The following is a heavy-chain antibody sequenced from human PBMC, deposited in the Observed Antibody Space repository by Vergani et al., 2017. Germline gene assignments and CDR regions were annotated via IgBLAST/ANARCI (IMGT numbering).Heavy chain of an antibody. V-gene: IGHV3-49*04. CDR3: TEDRGSLPDIAVAGADYYYYGMDV. J-gene: IGHJ6*02. CDR2: IRSKAYGGTT. Sequence: EVQLVESGGGLVQPGRSLRLSCTASGFTFGDYAMSWVRQAPGKGLEWVGFIRSKAYGGTTEYAASVKGRFTISSDDSKSIAYLQMNSLKTEDTAVYYCTEDRGSLPDIAVAGADYYYYGMDVWGQGTTVTVSS. CDR1: GFTFGDYA. D-gene: IGHD6-19*01.